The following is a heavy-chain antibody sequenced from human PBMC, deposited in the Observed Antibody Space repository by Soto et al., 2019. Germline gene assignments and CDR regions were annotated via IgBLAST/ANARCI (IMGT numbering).Heavy chain of an antibody. D-gene: IGHD1-26*01. V-gene: IGHV3-23*01. CDR2: LNHGGGGAR. CDR3: VKDSHLSGNYHDLDY. J-gene: IGHJ4*02. Sequence: EVQLLGSGGGLVQPGGSLRLSCTASGFTFSDFAMTWVRQAPGKGLEWVAALNHGGGGARYYADSVKGRFTISRDNSRNPLHLQMDSLRDEDAAIYCCVKDSHLSGNYHDLDYWGQGTLVAVSS. CDR1: GFTFSDFA.